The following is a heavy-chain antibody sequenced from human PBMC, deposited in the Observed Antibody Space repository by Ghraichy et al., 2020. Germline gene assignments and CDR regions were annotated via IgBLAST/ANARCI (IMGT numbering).Heavy chain of an antibody. V-gene: IGHV1-46*01. CDR2: INPSGGST. Sequence: ASVKVPCKASGYTFTNYYLHWVRQAPGQGLEWMGIINPSGGSTTYAQKFQGRVSMTRDTSTSTVYMELSSLRSEDTAVYYCARVCGGDCYPSSVWGQGTTVTVSS. CDR3: ARVCGGDCYPSSV. J-gene: IGHJ6*02. CDR1: GYTFTNYY. D-gene: IGHD2-21*02.